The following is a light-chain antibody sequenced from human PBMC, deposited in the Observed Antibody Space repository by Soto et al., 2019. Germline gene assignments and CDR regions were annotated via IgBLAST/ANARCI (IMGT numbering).Light chain of an antibody. CDR1: QSVSSN. Sequence: EIVMTQSPATLSVSPGERATLSCRASQSVSSNLAWYQQKPGQAPRLLIYGASTRATGIPARFSGSRSGTEFSLTISSLQSEDFAVYYCQQYNSWPYTFGQGTKLAIK. CDR2: GAS. J-gene: IGKJ2*01. CDR3: QQYNSWPYT. V-gene: IGKV3-15*01.